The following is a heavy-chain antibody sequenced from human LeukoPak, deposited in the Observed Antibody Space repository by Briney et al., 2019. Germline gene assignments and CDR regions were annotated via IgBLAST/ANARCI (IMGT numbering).Heavy chain of an antibody. CDR2: ISYDGSNK. J-gene: IGHJ4*02. Sequence: GGSLRLSCAASGFTFSSYAMHWVRQAPGKGLEWLAVISYDGSNKYYADSVKGRFTISRDNSKNTLYLQMNSLRAEDTAVYYCAREATLWGQGTLVTVSS. CDR3: AREATL. D-gene: IGHD5-12*01. V-gene: IGHV3-30-3*01. CDR1: GFTFSSYA.